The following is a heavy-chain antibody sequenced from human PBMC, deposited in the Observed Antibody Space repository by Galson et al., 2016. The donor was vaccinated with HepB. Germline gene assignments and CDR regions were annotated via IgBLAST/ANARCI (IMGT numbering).Heavy chain of an antibody. Sequence: SLRLSCAASGFTFSSYIMSWVRQAPGKRLEWVAAISGSGYDTYYTDPAKGRFTISKDKSKNTLYLPMNNRRAEDTAIYYCAKLMGDWGDRSTGFVDYWGQGTLVTVSS. CDR1: GFTFSSYI. V-gene: IGHV3-23*01. CDR3: AKLMGDWGDRSTGFVDY. D-gene: IGHD1-1*01. J-gene: IGHJ4*02. CDR2: ISGSGYDT.